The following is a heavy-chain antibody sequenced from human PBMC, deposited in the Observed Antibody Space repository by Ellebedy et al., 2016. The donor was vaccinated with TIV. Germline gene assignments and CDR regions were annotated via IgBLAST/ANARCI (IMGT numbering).Heavy chain of an antibody. V-gene: IGHV4-31*03. CDR1: GGSISSGGYY. CDR3: ARALRDIVGRKYNWFDP. Sequence: SETLSLTCIVSGGSISSGGYYWSWVRQVLGKGLEWIGYLYDSGSTFYNPSLRSRVTISVDTSKNHFSLKMTSVTVADTAVYYCARALRDIVGRKYNWFDPWGQGTLVTVSS. J-gene: IGHJ5*02. CDR2: LYDSGST. D-gene: IGHD5-12*01.